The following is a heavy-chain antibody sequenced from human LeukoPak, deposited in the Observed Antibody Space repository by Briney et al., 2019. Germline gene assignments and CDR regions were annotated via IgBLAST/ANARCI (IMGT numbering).Heavy chain of an antibody. CDR2: IRYDGSNK. D-gene: IGHD4-11*01. CDR3: AKDRWDDYSNYVDY. Sequence: PGGSLRLSCAASGFTFSSYGMHWVRQAPGKGLEWVAFIRYDGSNKYYADSVKGRFTISRDNSKNTLYLQMNSLRAEDTAVYYCAKDRWDDYSNYVDYWGQGTLVTVSS. V-gene: IGHV3-30*02. CDR1: GFTFSSYG. J-gene: IGHJ4*02.